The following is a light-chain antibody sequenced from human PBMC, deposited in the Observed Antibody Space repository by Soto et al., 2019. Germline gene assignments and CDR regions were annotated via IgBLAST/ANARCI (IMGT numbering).Light chain of an antibody. CDR1: QSISSY. J-gene: IGKJ1*01. V-gene: IGKV1-39*01. CDR3: QPSYSTPPS. CDR2: AAS. Sequence: IQMTQSPSSLSASVGDRVTITCRASQSISSYLNWYQQKPGKAPKLLIYAASSLQSGVPSRFSVSGSGTDFTLTISSLQPEDFATYYCQPSYSTPPSFGQGTKVEIK.